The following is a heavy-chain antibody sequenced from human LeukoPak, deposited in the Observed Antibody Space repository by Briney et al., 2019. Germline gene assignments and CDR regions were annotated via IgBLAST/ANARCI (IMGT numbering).Heavy chain of an antibody. CDR1: GGSISSGGYY. J-gene: IGHJ4*02. Sequence: PSETLSLTCTVSGGSISSGGYYWSWIRQHPGKGLEWIGYIYYSGSTYYNPSLKSRVTISVDTSKNQFSLKLSSVTAADTAVYYCARDPGMRSGYYFFFDYWGQGTLVTVSS. V-gene: IGHV4-31*03. D-gene: IGHD3-22*01. CDR3: ARDPGMRSGYYFFFDY. CDR2: IYYSGST.